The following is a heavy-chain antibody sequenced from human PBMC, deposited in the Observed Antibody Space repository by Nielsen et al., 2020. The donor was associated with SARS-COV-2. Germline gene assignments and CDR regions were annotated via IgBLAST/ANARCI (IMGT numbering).Heavy chain of an antibody. V-gene: IGHV4-34*01. CDR3: ARGPLIVVVRRGGSMDV. D-gene: IGHD3-22*01. Sequence: SETLSLTCAVYGGSFSGYYWSWIRQPPGKGLEWIGEINHSGSTNYNPSLKSRVTISVDTSKNQFSLKLSSVTAADTAVYYCARGPLIVVVRRGGSMDVWGQGTTVTVSS. J-gene: IGHJ6*02. CDR2: INHSGST. CDR1: GGSFSGYY.